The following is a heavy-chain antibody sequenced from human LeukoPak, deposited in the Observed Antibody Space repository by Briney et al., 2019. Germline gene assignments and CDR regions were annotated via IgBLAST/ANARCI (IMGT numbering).Heavy chain of an antibody. CDR1: GFTFSTYC. D-gene: IGHD4-17*01. V-gene: IGHV3-74*03. J-gene: IGHJ5*02. Sequence: GGSLRLSCVASGFTFSTYCMHWVRQAPGKGLLWVSRLSGDGSEKAYADSLKGRFTISRDNAKHTLYLQMNSLRAEDTAVYFCGSASPTVRNLLVTWGEG. CDR2: LSGDGSEK. CDR3: GSASPTVRNLLVT.